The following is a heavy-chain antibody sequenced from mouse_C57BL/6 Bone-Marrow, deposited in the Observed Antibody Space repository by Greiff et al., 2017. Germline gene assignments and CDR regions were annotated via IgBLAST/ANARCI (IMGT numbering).Heavy chain of an antibody. D-gene: IGHD2-5*01. J-gene: IGHJ3*01. CDR3: ARSGYSNAWFAY. Sequence: QVQLQQPGAELVKPGASVKLSCKASGYTFTSYWMQWVKQRPGQGLEWIGEIEPSDRYTNYNQKFKGKATLTVDTSSSPAYMQLSSLTSEDSAVYYCARSGYSNAWFAYWGQGTLVTVSA. V-gene: IGHV1-50*01. CDR1: GYTFTSYW. CDR2: IEPSDRYT.